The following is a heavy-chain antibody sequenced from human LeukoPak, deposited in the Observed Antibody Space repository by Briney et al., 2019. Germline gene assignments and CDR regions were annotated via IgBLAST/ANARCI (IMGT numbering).Heavy chain of an antibody. CDR1: GYTLTDYY. V-gene: IGHV1-69-2*01. J-gene: IGHJ4*02. D-gene: IGHD6-13*01. CDR2: VDPEDGET. CDR3: ATLIAAAGSRLTPDY. Sequence: AASVKISCKVSGYTLTDYYMHWVQQAPGKGLEWMGLVDPEDGETIYAEKFQGRVTITADTSTDTAYMELSSLRSEDTAVYYCATLIAAAGSRLTPDYWGQGTLVTVSS.